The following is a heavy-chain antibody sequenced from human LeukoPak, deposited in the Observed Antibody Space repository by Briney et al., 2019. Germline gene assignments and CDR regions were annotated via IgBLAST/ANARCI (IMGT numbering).Heavy chain of an antibody. CDR1: GFTFSSYA. J-gene: IGHJ5*02. V-gene: IGHV3-23*01. CDR2: ISDSGGST. D-gene: IGHD2-2*01. CDR3: ARAQGYCSSTSCYGPSWFDP. Sequence: PGGSLRLSCASSGFTFSSYAMSWVRQAPGKGLEWVSAISDSGGSTYYADSVKGRFTISRDNAKNSLYLQMNSLRAEDTAVYYCARAQGYCSSTSCYGPSWFDPWGQGTLVTVSS.